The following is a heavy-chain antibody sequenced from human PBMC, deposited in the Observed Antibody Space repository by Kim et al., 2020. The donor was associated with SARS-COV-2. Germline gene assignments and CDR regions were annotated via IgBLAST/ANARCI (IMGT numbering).Heavy chain of an antibody. CDR1: GYSFTSYW. J-gene: IGHJ4*02. CDR3: ASRMVFGYPDAGVDY. Sequence: GESLKISCKGSGYSFTSYWISWVRQMPGKGLEWMGRIDPSDSYTNYSPSFQGHVTISADKSISTAYLQWSSLKASDTAMYYCASRMVFGYPDAGVDYWGQGTLVTVSS. CDR2: IDPSDSYT. V-gene: IGHV5-10-1*01. D-gene: IGHD6-25*01.